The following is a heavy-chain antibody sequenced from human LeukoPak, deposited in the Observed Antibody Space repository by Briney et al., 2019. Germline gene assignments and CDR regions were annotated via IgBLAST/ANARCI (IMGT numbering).Heavy chain of an antibody. CDR1: GFKFSSNW. Sequence: AGGSLRLSCAASGFKFSSNWMSWVRQAPGKGLEWVANIKQDGSEKYYVDSVKGRFTISRDNAKNSLHLQMNSLRAEDTAVYYCAREGPSVTPYYWGQGTLVTVSS. V-gene: IGHV3-7*01. CDR2: IKQDGSEK. D-gene: IGHD4-17*01. CDR3: AREGPSVTPYY. J-gene: IGHJ4*02.